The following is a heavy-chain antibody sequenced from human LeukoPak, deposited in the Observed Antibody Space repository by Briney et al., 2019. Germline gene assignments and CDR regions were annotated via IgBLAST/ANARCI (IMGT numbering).Heavy chain of an antibody. V-gene: IGHV7-4-1*02. CDR3: ARTHHIKGTRDWATIQLWPYQFDY. CDR1: GYTFTSYA. D-gene: IGHD5-18*01. Sequence: ASVKVSCKASGYTFTSYAMNWVRQAPGQGLEWMGWINTNTVNPTYAQGFTGRFVFSLDTSVSTAYLQISSLKAEDTAVYYCARTHHIKGTRDWATIQLWPYQFDYWGQGTLVTVSS. J-gene: IGHJ4*02. CDR2: INTNTVNP.